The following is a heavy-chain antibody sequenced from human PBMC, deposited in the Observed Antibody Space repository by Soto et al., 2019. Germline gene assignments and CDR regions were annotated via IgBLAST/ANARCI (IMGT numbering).Heavy chain of an antibody. D-gene: IGHD3-10*01. V-gene: IGHV3-7*01. CDR3: ARVPSPELLWFFDY. J-gene: IGHJ4*02. CDR2: IKQDGSEK. Sequence: EVQLVESGGGLVQPGGSLSLSCAASGFTFSSYWMSWVRQAPGKGLEWVANIKQDGSEKYYVDSVKGRFTISRDNAKNSLYLQMNSLRAEDTAVYYCARVPSPELLWFFDYWGQGTLVTVSS. CDR1: GFTFSSYW.